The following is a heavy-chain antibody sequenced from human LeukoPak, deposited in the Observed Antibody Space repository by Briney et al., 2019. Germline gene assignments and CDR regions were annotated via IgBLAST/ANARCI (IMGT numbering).Heavy chain of an antibody. CDR1: GYPFTTYG. D-gene: IGHD3-9*01. CDR3: AREWWGYDVLTGDNWFDP. V-gene: IGHV1-18*01. Sequence: ASVKVSCKASGYPFTTYGIHWVRQAPGQGLEWMGWTSTYNGDTNYAQKFQGRVVMTTDTSTSTAYIELRSLRSDDTASYYCAREWWGYDVLTGDNWFDPWGQGTLVTVSS. CDR2: TSTYNGDT. J-gene: IGHJ5*02.